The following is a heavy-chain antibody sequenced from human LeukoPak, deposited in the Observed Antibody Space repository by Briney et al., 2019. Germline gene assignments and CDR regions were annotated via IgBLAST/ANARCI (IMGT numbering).Heavy chain of an antibody. J-gene: IGHJ6*02. D-gene: IGHD4-11*01. CDR1: GFTFSSYA. CDR3: AKSLQGGAHLIYGGMDV. Sequence: QPGGSLRLSCAASGFTFSSYAMSWVRQAPGKGLEWVSAISGSGGSTYYADSVKGRFTISRDNSKNTLYLQMNSLRAEDTAVYYCAKSLQGGAHLIYGGMDVWGQGTTVTVSS. CDR2: ISGSGGST. V-gene: IGHV3-23*01.